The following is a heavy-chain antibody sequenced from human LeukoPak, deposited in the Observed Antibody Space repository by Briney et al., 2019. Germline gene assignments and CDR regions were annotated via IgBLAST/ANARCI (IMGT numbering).Heavy chain of an antibody. J-gene: IGHJ4*02. V-gene: IGHV3-9*01. Sequence: PGRSLRLSCAASGFTFDDYAMHWVRQAPGKGLEWVSGISWNSGSIGYADSVKGRFTISRDNAKNSLYLQMNSLRAEDTALYYCAKSLGGLLWFGEFDYWGQGTLVTVSS. D-gene: IGHD3-10*01. CDR3: AKSLGGLLWFGEFDY. CDR1: GFTFDDYA. CDR2: ISWNSGSI.